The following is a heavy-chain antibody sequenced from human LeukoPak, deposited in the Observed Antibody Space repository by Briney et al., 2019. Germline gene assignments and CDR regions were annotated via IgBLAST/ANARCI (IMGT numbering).Heavy chain of an antibody. CDR2: ISGSGVST. CDR1: GFTFSSYA. CDR3: AKREAEESGPIDY. D-gene: IGHD3-3*01. Sequence: GRSLRLSCAASGFTFSSYAMHWVRQAPGKGLEWVSAISGSGVSTYYADSVKGRFTISRDNSKNTLYLQMNRLRAEDTAVYYCAKREAEESGPIDYWGQGTLVTVSS. V-gene: IGHV3-23*01. J-gene: IGHJ4*02.